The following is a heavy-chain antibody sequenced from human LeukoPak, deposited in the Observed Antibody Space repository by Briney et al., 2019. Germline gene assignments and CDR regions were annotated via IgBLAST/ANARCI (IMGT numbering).Heavy chain of an antibody. CDR1: GFTFTRFW. CDR2: INPDGTKT. CDR3: ATAPASVDSS. D-gene: IGHD3-3*01. Sequence: GGSLRLSCAASGFTFTRFWLTWVRQSPGKGLEWVANINPDGTKTTYVDSVEGRFAISRDNAKNSVFLLMTSLRAEDTAMYYCATAPASVDSSWGQGTLVTVSS. V-gene: IGHV3-7*01. J-gene: IGHJ5*02.